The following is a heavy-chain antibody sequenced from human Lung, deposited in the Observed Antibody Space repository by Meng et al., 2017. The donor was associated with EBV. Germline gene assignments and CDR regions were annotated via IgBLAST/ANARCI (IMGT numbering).Heavy chain of an antibody. Sequence: QVRLQGSGQGLVHPYQTLSLTCTVAGGSISIGDYYWSWIRQPPGKGLEWIGYIYYSGSTYYNPSLKSRVTISVDTSKNQFSLKLSSVTAADTAVYYCARGPTTYFDYWGQGTLVTVSS. CDR1: GGSISIGDYY. J-gene: IGHJ4*02. CDR2: IYYSGST. CDR3: ARGPTTYFDY. D-gene: IGHD4-17*01. V-gene: IGHV4-30-4*01.